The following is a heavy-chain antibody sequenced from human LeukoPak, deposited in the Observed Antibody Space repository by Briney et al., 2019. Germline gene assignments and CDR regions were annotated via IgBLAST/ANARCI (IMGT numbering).Heavy chain of an antibody. J-gene: IGHJ4*02. CDR3: AEGNPRGSYDY. CDR1: GFTFSSYA. V-gene: IGHV3-23*01. D-gene: IGHD1-26*01. CDR2: ISGSDDNT. Sequence: GGSLRLSCAASGFTFSSYAMSWVRQAPGKGLEWVSGISGSDDNTYYADSVKGRFTISRDNSKNTLYLQMNSLRAEDTAVYYCAEGNPRGSYDYWGQGTLVTVSS.